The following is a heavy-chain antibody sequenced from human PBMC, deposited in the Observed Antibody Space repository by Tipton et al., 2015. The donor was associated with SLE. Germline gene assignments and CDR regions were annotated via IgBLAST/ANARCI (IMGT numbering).Heavy chain of an antibody. CDR3: ARASRYWDYGEGDWYFDL. J-gene: IGHJ2*01. Sequence: TLSLTCTVSGGSISSYYWSWIRQPPGKGLEWIGEINHSGSTNYNPSLKSRVTISVDTSKNQFSLKLSSVTAADTAVYYCARASRYWDYGEGDWYFDLWGRGTLVTVSS. V-gene: IGHV4-34*01. CDR2: INHSGST. CDR1: GGSISSYY. D-gene: IGHD4-17*01.